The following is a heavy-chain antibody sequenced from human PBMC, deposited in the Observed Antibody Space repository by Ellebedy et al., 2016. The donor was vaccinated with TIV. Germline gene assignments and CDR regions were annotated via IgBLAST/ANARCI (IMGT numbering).Heavy chain of an antibody. CDR3: ASGNWYCDL. J-gene: IGHJ2*01. CDR2: IRSKTYGRTT. V-gene: IGHV3-72*01. Sequence: GESLKISCAASGFTFSDHYMNWVRQAPGKGLEWVGFIRSKTYGRTTEYAASVKGRFTISRDDSKNSVYLHMNSLKTEDTAVYYCASGNWYCDLWGRGTLVTVSA. CDR1: GFTFSDHY.